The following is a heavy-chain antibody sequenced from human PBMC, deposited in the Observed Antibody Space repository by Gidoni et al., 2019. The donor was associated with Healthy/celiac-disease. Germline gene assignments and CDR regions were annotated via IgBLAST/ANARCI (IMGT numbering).Heavy chain of an antibody. CDR2: IYPGDSDT. Sequence: ELQLVQSVAEVQKPGESLTISCTVSGYSFTSYWIGWVRQMPWKGLEWMGIIYPGDSDTRYSPSFQGQVNISADKSISTAYLQWSSLKASDTAMYYCARHDSSGSEPPDAFDIWGQGTMVTVSS. CDR3: ARHDSSGSEPPDAFDI. J-gene: IGHJ3*02. V-gene: IGHV5-51*01. D-gene: IGHD3-22*01. CDR1: GYSFTSYW.